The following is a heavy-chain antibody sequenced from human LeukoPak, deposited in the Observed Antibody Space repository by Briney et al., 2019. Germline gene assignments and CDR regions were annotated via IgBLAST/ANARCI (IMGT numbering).Heavy chain of an antibody. V-gene: IGHV4-4*07. J-gene: IGHJ6*02. D-gene: IGHD3-22*01. CDR2: IYTSGST. CDR3: ARDRYYYVSSGYIRMDV. CDR1: GGSISSYY. Sequence: AETLSLTCTVSGGSISSYYWSWVRQPAGKGLEWIGRIYTSGSTNYNPSLKRGVTMSVDTSKNQCSRKRSDVTAADTAVYYCARDRYYYVSSGYIRMDVWGEGTPVTISS.